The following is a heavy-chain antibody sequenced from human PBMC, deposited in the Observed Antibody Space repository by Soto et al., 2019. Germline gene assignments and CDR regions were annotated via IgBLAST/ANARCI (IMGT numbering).Heavy chain of an antibody. D-gene: IGHD2-15*01. CDR1: GFTFSNAW. CDR3: TTPGYCSGGSCYSTGRDY. CDR2: IKSKTDGGTT. V-gene: IGHV3-15*07. J-gene: IGHJ4*02. Sequence: GGSLRLSCAASGFTFSNAWMNWVRQAPGKGLEWVGRIKSKTDGGTTDYAAPVKGRFTISRDDSKNTLYLQMNSLKTEDTAVYYCTTPGYCSGGSCYSTGRDYWGQGTLVTVSS.